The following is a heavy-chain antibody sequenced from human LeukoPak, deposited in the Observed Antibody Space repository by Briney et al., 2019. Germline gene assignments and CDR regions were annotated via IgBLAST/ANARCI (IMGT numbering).Heavy chain of an antibody. J-gene: IGHJ4*02. Sequence: GGSLRLSCAASGFTFSSYAMSWVRQAPGKGLEWVSGISGSTGSTYYADSVKGRFTISRDNSKNTLYLQMNSLRAEDTAVYYCAKVSARAIYYYDSSGYLDYWGQGTLVTVSS. D-gene: IGHD3-22*01. V-gene: IGHV3-23*01. CDR1: GFTFSSYA. CDR3: AKVSARAIYYYDSSGYLDY. CDR2: ISGSTGST.